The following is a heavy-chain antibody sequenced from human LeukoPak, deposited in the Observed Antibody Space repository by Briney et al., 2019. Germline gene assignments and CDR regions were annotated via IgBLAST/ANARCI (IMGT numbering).Heavy chain of an antibody. V-gene: IGHV4-34*01. D-gene: IGHD3-9*01. CDR2: INHSGST. CDR1: GGSFSGYY. CDR3: ARGLKVVRYDILTGYYNSGGQLDY. Sequence: SETLSLTCAVYGGSFSGYYWSWIRQPPGKGLEWIGEINHSGSTYYKPSRKSRVTISVDASKNQFSLKLSSVTAADTAVYYCARGLKVVRYDILTGYYNSGGQLDYWGQGTLVTVSS. J-gene: IGHJ4*02.